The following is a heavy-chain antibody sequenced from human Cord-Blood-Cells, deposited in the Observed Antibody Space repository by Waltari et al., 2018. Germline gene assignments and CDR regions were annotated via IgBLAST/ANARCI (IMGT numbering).Heavy chain of an antibody. CDR2: ISYDGSNK. D-gene: IGHD3-10*01. V-gene: IGHV3-30*18. CDR1: GFTFSSYG. Sequence: QVQLVESGGGVVQPGRSLSISCAASGFTFSSYGMHWVRQAPGKGLEWVAVISYDGSNKYYADSVKGRFTISRDNSKNTLYLQMNSLRAEDTAVYYCAKERGGYYYYGMDVWGQGTTVTVSS. J-gene: IGHJ6*02. CDR3: AKERGGYYYYGMDV.